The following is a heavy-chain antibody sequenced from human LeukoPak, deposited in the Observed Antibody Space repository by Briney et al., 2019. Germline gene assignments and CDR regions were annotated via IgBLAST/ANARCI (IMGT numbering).Heavy chain of an antibody. D-gene: IGHD3-22*01. CDR1: GFTFNNYW. J-gene: IGHJ6*02. CDR3: ARAVYSSGYYAPYYYYGMDV. V-gene: IGHV3-74*01. CDR2: VNNDGSNT. Sequence: GGSLRLSCTASGFTFNNYWMDWVRQAPGKGLVWVSRVNNDGSNTIYADSVEGRFTISRDNAENTLYLQMNSLRAEDTAVYYCARAVYSSGYYAPYYYYGMDVWGQGTTVTVSS.